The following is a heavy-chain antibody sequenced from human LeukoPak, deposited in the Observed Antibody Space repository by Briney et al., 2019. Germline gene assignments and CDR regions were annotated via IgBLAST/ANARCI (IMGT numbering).Heavy chain of an antibody. CDR2: INGDGSYT. V-gene: IGHV3-74*03. Sequence: PGGSLRLSCADSGFAFSSYWMQWVRQVPGKGLVWLSRINGDGSYTKYADSVKGRFTISRDNAQNTLFLQMNSLSAEDTAVYFCARDKPEYDSSGRGDYWGQGTLVTVSS. D-gene: IGHD3-22*01. J-gene: IGHJ4*02. CDR1: GFAFSSYW. CDR3: ARDKPEYDSSGRGDY.